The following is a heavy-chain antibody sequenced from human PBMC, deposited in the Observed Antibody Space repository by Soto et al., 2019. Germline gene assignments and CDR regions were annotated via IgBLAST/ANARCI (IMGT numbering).Heavy chain of an antibody. CDR1: GGSISSSSYY. CDR3: ARRGALEQLVDY. Sequence: QLQLQESGPGLVKPSETLSLTCTVSGGSISSSSYYWGWIRQPPGKGLEWIGSIYYSGSPYYNPSLKSRATISVDTSKNQFSLKLSSVTAADTAVYYCARRGALEQLVDYWGQGTLVTVSS. J-gene: IGHJ4*02. CDR2: IYYSGSP. D-gene: IGHD6-6*01. V-gene: IGHV4-39*01.